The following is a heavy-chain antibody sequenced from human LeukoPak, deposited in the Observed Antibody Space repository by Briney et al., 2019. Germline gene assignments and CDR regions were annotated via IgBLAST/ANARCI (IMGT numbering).Heavy chain of an antibody. CDR1: GGSITGYY. CDR3: ARRKVSVTAIQEGNWPDP. Sequence: SQTLTLTCTVSGGSITGYYWNWIRQPPGKGLEWIGYIYYSGGTYYNASLERRVTISVDTSKSQFSLILRSVTGADTAVYYCARRKVSVTAIQEGNWPDPWGQGTLVTVSS. D-gene: IGHD2-21*02. J-gene: IGHJ5*02. CDR2: IYYSGGT. V-gene: IGHV4-59*08.